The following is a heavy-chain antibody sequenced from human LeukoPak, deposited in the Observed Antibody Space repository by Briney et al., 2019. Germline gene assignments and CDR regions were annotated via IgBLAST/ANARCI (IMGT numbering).Heavy chain of an antibody. CDR3: ARDGWLQPEDAFDI. V-gene: IGHV3-53*01. CDR1: EFTVSSNY. CDR2: IYSGGST. D-gene: IGHD5-24*01. J-gene: IGHJ3*02. Sequence: GGSLRLSCAASEFTVSSNYMSWVRQAPGKGLEWVSAIYSGGSTYYADSVKGRFTISRDNSKNTLYLQMNSLRAEDTAVYYCARDGWLQPEDAFDIWGQGTMVTVSS.